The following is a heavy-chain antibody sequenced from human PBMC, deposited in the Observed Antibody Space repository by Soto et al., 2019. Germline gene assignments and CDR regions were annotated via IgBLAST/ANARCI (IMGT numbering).Heavy chain of an antibody. Sequence: QVQLVQSGAEVKKPGASVKVSCKASGYTFTSYGISWVRQAPGQGLEWMGWISAYNGNTNYAQKLQGRVTMTTDTSTSTAYIELRSLISDDTAVYYCASSLLVGYGLEGESDWGQGTLVTVSS. D-gene: IGHD5-18*01. CDR1: GYTFTSYG. V-gene: IGHV1-18*01. J-gene: IGHJ4*02. CDR2: ISAYNGNT. CDR3: ASSLLVGYGLEGESD.